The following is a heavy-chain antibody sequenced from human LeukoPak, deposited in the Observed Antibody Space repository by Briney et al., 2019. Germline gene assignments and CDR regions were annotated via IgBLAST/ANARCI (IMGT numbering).Heavy chain of an antibody. J-gene: IGHJ4*02. CDR3: AREGNRSSDSSASYPLDY. CDR2: IYGGST. D-gene: IGHD1-26*01. V-gene: IGHV4-39*07. CDR1: GASISSSSYY. Sequence: SETLSLTCTVSGASISSSSYYWGWIRQPPGEGLEWIGSIYGGSTYYNPSLKSRVSISVDTSKNQFSLKVSSVTAADTAVYYCAREGNRSSDSSASYPLDYWGQGTLVTVSS.